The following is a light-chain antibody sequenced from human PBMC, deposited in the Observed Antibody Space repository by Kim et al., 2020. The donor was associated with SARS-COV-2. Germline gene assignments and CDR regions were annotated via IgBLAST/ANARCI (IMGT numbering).Light chain of an antibody. Sequence: IQLTQSPSSLSASVGDRVTITCRASQGISSYLAWYQQKPGKAPKLLIYAASTLQSGVPSRFSGSGSGTDFTLTISSLQPEDFATYYSQQLNSYPYSFGQGTKLEI. J-gene: IGKJ2*01. CDR2: AAS. CDR1: QGISSY. V-gene: IGKV1-9*01. CDR3: QQLNSYPYS.